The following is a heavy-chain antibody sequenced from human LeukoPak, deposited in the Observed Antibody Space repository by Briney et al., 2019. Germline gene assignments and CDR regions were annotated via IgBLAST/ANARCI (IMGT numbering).Heavy chain of an antibody. CDR3: AKSNNGYSSSWYNPQYSYYYYYGMDV. D-gene: IGHD6-13*01. CDR2: ISGSGGST. CDR1: GFTFSSYA. V-gene: IGHV3-23*01. J-gene: IGHJ6*02. Sequence: PGGSLRLSCAASGFTFSSYAMSWVRQAPGKGLEWVSAISGSGGSTYYADSVKGRFTISRDNSKNTLYLQMNSLRAEDTAVYYCAKSNNGYSSSWYNPQYSYYYYYGMDVWGQGTTVTVSS.